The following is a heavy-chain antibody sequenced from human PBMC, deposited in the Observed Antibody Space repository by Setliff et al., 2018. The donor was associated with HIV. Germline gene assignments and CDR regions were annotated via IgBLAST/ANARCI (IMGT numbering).Heavy chain of an antibody. CDR2: ISPSGST. J-gene: IGHJ5*02. D-gene: IGHD6-13*01. V-gene: IGHV4-39*07. CDR3: AGDIQAAGTGWFDP. CDR1: GGPISTNDYY. Sequence: PSETLSLTCTVSGGPISTNDYYWGFIRQPPGKGLEWIGEISPSGSTYYNPSLKSRVTISLDTSKNQFSLKLSSVTAADTAVYYCAGDIQAAGTGWFDPWGQGTLVTVSS.